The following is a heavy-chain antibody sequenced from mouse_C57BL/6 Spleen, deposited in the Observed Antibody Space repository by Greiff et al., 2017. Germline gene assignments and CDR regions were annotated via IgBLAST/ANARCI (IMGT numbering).Heavy chain of an antibody. CDR1: GYSFTGYY. D-gene: IGHD1-1*01. Sequence: VQLKQSGPELVKPGASVKISCKASGYSFTGYYMNWVKQSPEKSLEWIGEINPSTGGTSYNQKFKAQATLTVDKSSSTAYMQLKSLTSEDSAVYYCARGGGSSPYLYCDGWGTGTTVTVAS. J-gene: IGHJ1*03. CDR2: INPSTGGT. CDR3: ARGGGSSPYLYCDG. V-gene: IGHV1-42*01.